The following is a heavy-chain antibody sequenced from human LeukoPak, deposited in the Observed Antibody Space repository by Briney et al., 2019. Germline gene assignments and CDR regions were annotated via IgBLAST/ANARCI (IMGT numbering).Heavy chain of an antibody. V-gene: IGHV4-4*02. CDR1: GGPISSSNW. J-gene: IGHJ4*02. D-gene: IGHD6-13*01. Sequence: SETLSLTCAVSGGPISSSNWWSWVRQPPGKGLEWIGEIYHSGSTNYNPSLKSRVTISVDTSKNQFSLKLSSVTAADTAVYYCARPGYSSSWHLFDYWGQGTLVTVSS. CDR3: ARPGYSSSWHLFDY. CDR2: IYHSGST.